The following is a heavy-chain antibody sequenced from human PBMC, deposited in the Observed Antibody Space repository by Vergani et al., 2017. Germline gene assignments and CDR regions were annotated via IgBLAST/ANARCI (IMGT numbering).Heavy chain of an antibody. V-gene: IGHV3-7*03. D-gene: IGHD3-10*01. CDR1: GFTFNNYW. CDR2: INEDGSRQ. J-gene: IGHJ4*02. CDR3: ARDAPMGSD. Sequence: EVQLVESGGQLVQPGGSLRLSCAASGFTFNNYWMSWVRQAQGKGLEWVANINEDGSRQYYVDSVRGRFTISRDNTKKSLYLQLDSLRGEDTAVYYCARDAPMGSDWGQGTLVTVSS.